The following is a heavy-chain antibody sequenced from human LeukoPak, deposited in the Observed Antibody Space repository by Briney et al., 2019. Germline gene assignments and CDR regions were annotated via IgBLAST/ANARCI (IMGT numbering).Heavy chain of an antibody. CDR3: ARTRQKSAEVPAAKYYYYMDV. CDR1: GFTFNAYY. Sequence: GASVKVSCKASGFTFNAYYIHWVRQAPGQGLEWMGWINPNTGDTNFAQKFQGRVTMTSDTSISTAYMYLSRLRSDDTAVFYCARTRQKSAEVPAAKYYYYMDVWGKGTTVTVSS. V-gene: IGHV1-2*02. D-gene: IGHD2-2*01. J-gene: IGHJ6*03. CDR2: INPNTGDT.